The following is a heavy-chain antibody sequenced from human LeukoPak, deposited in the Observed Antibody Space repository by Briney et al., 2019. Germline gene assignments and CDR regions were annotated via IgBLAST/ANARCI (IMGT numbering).Heavy chain of an antibody. CDR2: IYYSGST. CDR3: ARPSISGDYAAFDI. V-gene: IGHV4-59*01. Sequence: SETLSLTCTVSGGSISSYYRSWIRQPPGKGLEWGGYIYYSGSTNYNPSLKRRVTISVDKYKNQFSLKLSSVTAADTAVYYCARPSISGDYAAFDIWRQGTMVTVSS. D-gene: IGHD4-17*01. CDR1: GGSISSYY. J-gene: IGHJ3*02.